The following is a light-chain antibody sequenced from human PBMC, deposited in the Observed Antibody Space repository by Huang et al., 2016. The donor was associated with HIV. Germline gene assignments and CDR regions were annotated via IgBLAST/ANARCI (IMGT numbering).Light chain of an antibody. CDR2: AAS. V-gene: IGKV1-39*01. CDR1: QNISSN. Sequence: DIQMTQSPSSMSASVGDRVTITCRASQNISSNLNWYQQKPGKAPNLLISAASSLQSGVPSRFSGNGSGTDFTLTIRSLQPEDFARYYCQQSYRTPYTFGQGTKLEIK. CDR3: QQSYRTPYT. J-gene: IGKJ2*01.